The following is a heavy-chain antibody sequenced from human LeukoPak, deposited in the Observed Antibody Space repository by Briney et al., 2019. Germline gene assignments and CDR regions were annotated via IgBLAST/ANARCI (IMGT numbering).Heavy chain of an antibody. CDR3: ARSKGSGSYSGPSDY. V-gene: IGHV3-74*01. Sequence: PGGSLRLSCAASGFTFSNYWMHWVRQDPGKGLVWVSCINPDGSTTNYADSVKGRFTISRVNAKNALYLQMNSLRAEDTAVYYCARSKGSGSYSGPSDYWGQGTLVTVSS. CDR1: GFTFSNYW. J-gene: IGHJ4*02. D-gene: IGHD3-10*01. CDR2: INPDGSTT.